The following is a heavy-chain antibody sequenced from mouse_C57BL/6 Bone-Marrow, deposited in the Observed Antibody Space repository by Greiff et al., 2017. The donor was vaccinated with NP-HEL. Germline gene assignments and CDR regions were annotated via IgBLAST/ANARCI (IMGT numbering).Heavy chain of an antibody. J-gene: IGHJ4*01. CDR3: VRLLPYYAMDY. Sequence: EVQLVESGGGLVPPKGSLTLSCAASGFSFNTYAMNWVRQAPGKGLEWVARIRSKSNNYATYYADSVKDRFTISRDDSESMLYLQMNNLKTEDTAMYYCVRLLPYYAMDYWGQGTSVTVSS. CDR2: IRSKSNNYAT. CDR1: GFSFNTYA. V-gene: IGHV10-1*01.